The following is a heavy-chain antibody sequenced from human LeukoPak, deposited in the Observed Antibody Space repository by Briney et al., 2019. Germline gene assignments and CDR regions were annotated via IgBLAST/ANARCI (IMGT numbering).Heavy chain of an antibody. Sequence: SEPLSLTCTVSGGYISSRSDYWGWIRQTPGKGLEWIGNLDSSGSTYYNPSLKSRVTISVGTSKNQFSLNLMSVTAADTAIYFCSRSHDCGGLYFYYYMDVWGKGTTVTVSS. D-gene: IGHD4-23*01. CDR2: LDSSGST. CDR1: GGYISSRSDY. V-gene: IGHV4-39*01. J-gene: IGHJ6*03. CDR3: SRSHDCGGLYFYYYMDV.